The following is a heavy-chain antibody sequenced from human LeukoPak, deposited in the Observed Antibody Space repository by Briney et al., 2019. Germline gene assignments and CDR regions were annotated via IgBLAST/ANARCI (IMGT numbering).Heavy chain of an antibody. Sequence: GGSLRLSCAASGFTFSSYARSWVRQAPGKGLEWVSAISGSGGSTYYADSVKGRFTISRDNSKNTLYLQMNSLRAEDTAVYYCAKDSYDFWSGYYTVNWFDPWGQGTLVTVSS. D-gene: IGHD3-3*01. J-gene: IGHJ5*02. V-gene: IGHV3-23*01. CDR1: GFTFSSYA. CDR2: ISGSGGST. CDR3: AKDSYDFWSGYYTVNWFDP.